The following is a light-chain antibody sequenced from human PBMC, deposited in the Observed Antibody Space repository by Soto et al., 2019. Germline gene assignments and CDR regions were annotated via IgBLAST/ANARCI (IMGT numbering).Light chain of an antibody. Sequence: QSLSPLSAPMGDTVTITCRASPQMSPWLAWYQQKPGQAPNLLMYDVSSLKRGVPERFSGSGSGTEFTLTISNVQADDVATYFCQQYKNYPRTFGQGTKV. V-gene: IGKV1-5*01. CDR1: PQMSPW. CDR2: DVS. J-gene: IGKJ1*01. CDR3: QQYKNYPRT.